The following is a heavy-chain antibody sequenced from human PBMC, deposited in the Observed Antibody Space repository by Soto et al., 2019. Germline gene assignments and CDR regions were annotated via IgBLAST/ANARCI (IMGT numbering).Heavy chain of an antibody. CDR3: TILSSSWFYFDY. Sequence: PGGSRRRSWTASGFTFGYYAMSWVRQAPGKGLEWVGFIRSKAYGGTTEYAASVKGRFTISRDDSKSIAYLQMNSLKTEDTAVYYCTILSSSWFYFDYWGQGTLVTVSS. D-gene: IGHD6-13*01. CDR2: IRSKAYGGTT. J-gene: IGHJ4*02. CDR1: GFTFGYYA. V-gene: IGHV3-49*04.